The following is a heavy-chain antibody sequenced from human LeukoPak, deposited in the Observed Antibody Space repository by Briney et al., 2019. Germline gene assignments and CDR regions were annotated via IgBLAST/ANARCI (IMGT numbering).Heavy chain of an antibody. Sequence: GGSLRLSCAASGFTFTSYGIHWVRQAPGKGLEWVAFIRYDGSKKYYADSVKGRFTISRDNSKNTLYLQMNSLRAEDTAVYYCAKGADLVVVGDYFDYWGQGTLVTVSS. CDR1: GFTFTSYG. V-gene: IGHV3-30*02. CDR3: AKGADLVVVGDYFDY. D-gene: IGHD2-15*01. CDR2: IRYDGSKK. J-gene: IGHJ4*02.